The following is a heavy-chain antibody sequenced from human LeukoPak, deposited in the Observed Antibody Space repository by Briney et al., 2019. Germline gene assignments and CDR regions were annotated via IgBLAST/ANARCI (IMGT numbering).Heavy chain of an antibody. CDR2: ISYDGSNK. V-gene: IGHV3-30*04. D-gene: IGHD3-22*01. CDR1: GFTFSSYA. Sequence: GSLRLSCAASGFTFSSYAMHWVRQAPGKGLEWVAVISYDGSNKYYADSVKGRFTISRDNSKNTLYLQMNSLRAEDTAVYYCARDMYYYDSSGYWGGQGTLVTVSS. J-gene: IGHJ4*02. CDR3: ARDMYYYDSSGYW.